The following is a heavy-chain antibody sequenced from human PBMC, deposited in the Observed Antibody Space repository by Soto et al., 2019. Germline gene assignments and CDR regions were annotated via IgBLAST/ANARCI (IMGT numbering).Heavy chain of an antibody. V-gene: IGHV4-30-4*01. Sequence: SETLSLTCAVSGASINNVDYYWSWIRQAPGKGLEWVGYVYYTGDTYYNPSLKSRLAISVDASNNDFSLILTSATAADTAVYYCARGPICNITSCYRYHYFSMDVWGQGTTVTVSS. CDR2: VYYTGDT. J-gene: IGHJ6*02. D-gene: IGHD2-2*02. CDR3: ARGPICNITSCYRYHYFSMDV. CDR1: GASINNVDYY.